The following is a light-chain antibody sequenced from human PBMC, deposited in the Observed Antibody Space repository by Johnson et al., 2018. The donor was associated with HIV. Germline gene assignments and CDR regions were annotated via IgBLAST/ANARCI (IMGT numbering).Light chain of an antibody. Sequence: QSVLTQPPSVSAAPGQKVTISCSGSSSNIGNNYVSWYQQLPGTAPKLLIYENNKRPSGIPDRFSGSKSGTSATLGITVLQTGDEADYYCGTWDSSLSTYVLGTGTKVTVL. CDR3: GTWDSSLSTYV. CDR2: ENN. V-gene: IGLV1-51*02. CDR1: SSNIGNNY. J-gene: IGLJ1*01.